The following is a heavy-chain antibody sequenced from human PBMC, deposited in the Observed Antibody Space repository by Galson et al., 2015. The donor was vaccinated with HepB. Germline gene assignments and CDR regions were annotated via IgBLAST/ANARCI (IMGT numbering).Heavy chain of an antibody. J-gene: IGHJ3*01. CDR2: TNPNSGNT. V-gene: IGHV1-8*01. D-gene: IGHD1-26*01. Sequence: SVKVSCKASGYTSTSYDINWVRQATGQGLEWMGWTNPNSGNTGYAQKFQGRVTTTRNTSISTAYLQWSSLKASDTAMYYCARPPRPGRLAEATNAFGLWGQGTMVTVSS. CDR1: GYTSTSYD. CDR3: ARPPRPGRLAEATNAFGL.